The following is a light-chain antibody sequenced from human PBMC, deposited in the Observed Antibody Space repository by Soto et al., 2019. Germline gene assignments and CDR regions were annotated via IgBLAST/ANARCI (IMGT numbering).Light chain of an antibody. CDR2: DAS. CDR3: QQYNSYSLT. CDR1: QSISTW. V-gene: IGKV1-5*01. J-gene: IGKJ1*01. Sequence: DIQMTQSPSTLSVSVGDRVTITCRASQSISTWLAWYQQKPGKAPKLLIYDASSLQSGVPSRFSGSGSGTEFTLTISSLQPDDFATYYCQQYNSYSLTFGQGTKVDIK.